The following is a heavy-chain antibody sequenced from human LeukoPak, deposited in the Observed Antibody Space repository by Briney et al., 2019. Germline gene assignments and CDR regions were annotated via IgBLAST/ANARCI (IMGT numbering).Heavy chain of an antibody. J-gene: IGHJ4*02. D-gene: IGHD3-9*01. CDR1: GFTFSSYA. CDR3: ARDGRAYDILTGYDY. CDR2: ISYDGSNK. V-gene: IGHV3-30-3*01. Sequence: PGRSLRLSCAASGFTFSSYAMHWVRQAPGKGLEWVAVISYDGSNKYYADSVKGRFTISRDNSKNTLYLQMNSLRAEDTAVYYCARDGRAYDILTGYDYWGQGTLVTVSS.